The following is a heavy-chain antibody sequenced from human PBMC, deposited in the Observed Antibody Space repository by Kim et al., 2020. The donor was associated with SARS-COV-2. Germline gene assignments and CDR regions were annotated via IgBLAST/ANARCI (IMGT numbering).Heavy chain of an antibody. CDR1: GFTFDDYA. Sequence: GGSLRLSCAASGFTFDDYAMHWVRQAPGKGLEWVSGISWNSGSIGYADSVKGRFTISRDNAKNSLYLQMNSLRAEDTALYYCAKDTGAAPGYSSSWGQGTLVTVSS. CDR3: AKDTGAAPGYSSS. J-gene: IGHJ4*02. CDR2: ISWNSGSI. V-gene: IGHV3-9*01. D-gene: IGHD6-13*01.